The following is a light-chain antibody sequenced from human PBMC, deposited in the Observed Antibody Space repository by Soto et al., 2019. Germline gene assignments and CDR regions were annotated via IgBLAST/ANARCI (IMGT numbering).Light chain of an antibody. CDR3: QQYGSSPKT. J-gene: IGKJ1*01. CDR2: DAS. V-gene: IGKV3-20*01. CDR1: QSVSSN. Sequence: EIVVTPAPGTLSLAPGERATPSWRASQSVSSNLAWYQQKPGQAPRLLIYDASTRATGIPDRFSGSGSGTDFTLTISRLEPEDFAVYYCQQYGSSPKTFGQGTKVDIK.